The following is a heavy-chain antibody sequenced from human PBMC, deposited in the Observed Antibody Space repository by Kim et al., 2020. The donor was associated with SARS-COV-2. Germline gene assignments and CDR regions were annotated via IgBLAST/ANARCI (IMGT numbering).Heavy chain of an antibody. CDR2: INPSGGST. CDR1: GYTFTSYY. J-gene: IGHJ5*02. CDR3: AREKEGYYYDSSGPLNWFDP. V-gene: IGHV1-46*01. D-gene: IGHD3-22*01. Sequence: ASVKVSCKASGYTFTSYYMHWVRQAPGQGLEWMGIINPSGGSTSYAQKFQGRVTMTRDTSTSTVYMELSSLRSEDTAVYYCAREKEGYYYDSSGPLNWFDPWGQGTLVTVSS.